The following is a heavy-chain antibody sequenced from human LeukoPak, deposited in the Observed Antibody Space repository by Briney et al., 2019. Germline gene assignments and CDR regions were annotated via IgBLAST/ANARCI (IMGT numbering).Heavy chain of an antibody. CDR3: ARFQDYYGSGDFDY. V-gene: IGHV4-34*01. CDR1: GGSFSGYY. D-gene: IGHD3-10*01. J-gene: IGHJ4*02. CDR2: INHSGRT. Sequence: PSETLSLTCAVYGGSFSGYYWSWIRQPPGKGLEWIGEINHSGRTNYNPSLKSRVTISVDTSKNQFSLKLSSVTAADTAVYYCARFQDYYGSGDFDYWGQGTLVTVSS.